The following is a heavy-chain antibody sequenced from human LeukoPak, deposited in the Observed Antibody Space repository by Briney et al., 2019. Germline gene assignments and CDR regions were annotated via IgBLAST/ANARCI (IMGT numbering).Heavy chain of an antibody. Sequence: SETLSLTCAVYGGXFSGYYWSWIRQPPGKGLEWIGEINHSGSTNYNPSLKSRVTISVDTSKNQFSLKLSSVAAADTAVYYCARGTHSNFFDYWGQGTLVTVSS. CDR3: ARGTHSNFFDY. J-gene: IGHJ4*02. V-gene: IGHV4-34*01. CDR2: INHSGST. D-gene: IGHD2/OR15-2a*01. CDR1: GGXFSGYY.